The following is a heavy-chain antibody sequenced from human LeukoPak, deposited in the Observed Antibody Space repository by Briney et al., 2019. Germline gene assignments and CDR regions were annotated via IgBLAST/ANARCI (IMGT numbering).Heavy chain of an antibody. V-gene: IGHV4-34*01. CDR3: ARESSSTDSGYYYGMDV. CDR1: GGSFSGYY. J-gene: IGHJ6*02. CDR2: INHSGST. D-gene: IGHD2-2*01. Sequence: PSETLSLTCAVYGGSFSGYYWSWIRQPPGKGLEWIGEINHSGSTNYNPSLKSRVTISVDTSKNQFSLKLSSVTAADTAVYYCARESSSTDSGYYYGMDVWGQGTTVTVSS.